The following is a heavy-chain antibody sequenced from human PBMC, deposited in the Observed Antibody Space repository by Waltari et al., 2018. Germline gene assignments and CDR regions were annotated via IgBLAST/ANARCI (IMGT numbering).Heavy chain of an antibody. V-gene: IGHV3-30*03. CDR3: ARAFNWGADY. Sequence: QVQLVESGGGVVQPGRSLRLSCAASGFTFSSYGMHWVRQAPGKGLEWVAVISYDGSNKYYADSVKGRFTISRDNSKNTLYLQMNSLRAEDTAVYYCARAFNWGADYWGQGTLVTVSS. D-gene: IGHD7-27*01. CDR2: ISYDGSNK. J-gene: IGHJ4*02. CDR1: GFTFSSYG.